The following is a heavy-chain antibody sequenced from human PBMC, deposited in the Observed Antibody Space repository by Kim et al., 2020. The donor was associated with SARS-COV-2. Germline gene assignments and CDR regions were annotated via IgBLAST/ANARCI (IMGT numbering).Heavy chain of an antibody. CDR2: VYSSGSA. V-gene: IGHV4-59*08. CDR3: ARFDCDGASCYSLPGIDFYQVDV. D-gene: IGHD2-15*01. Sequence: SETLSLTCAVSGGSMSNFYWTWIRQPPGKRFEWIGYVYSSGSANYNPSLETRATISVDTSNKQFSLSLRSVTAADTAVYFCARFDCDGASCYSLPGIDFYQVDVWGKGPRSPSPQ. J-gene: IGHJ6*01. CDR1: GGSMSNFY.